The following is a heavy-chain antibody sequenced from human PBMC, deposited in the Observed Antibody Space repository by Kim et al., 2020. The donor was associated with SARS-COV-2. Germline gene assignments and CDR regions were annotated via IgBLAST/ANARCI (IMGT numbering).Heavy chain of an antibody. V-gene: IGHV1-69*06. CDR2: IIPIFSTA. J-gene: IGHJ4*02. CDR3: ARWFVYGDSFPGFDY. D-gene: IGHD4-17*01. CDR1: GDTFSSFA. Sequence: SVKVSCKASGDTFSSFAISWVRQAPGQGLEWMGGIIPIFSTANFAQKFQGRVTITADISTSTAYMELSSLRYEDTAVYYCARWFVYGDSFPGFDYWGQG.